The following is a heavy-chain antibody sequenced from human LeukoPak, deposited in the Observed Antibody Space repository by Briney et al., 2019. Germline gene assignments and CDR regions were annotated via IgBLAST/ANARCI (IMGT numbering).Heavy chain of an antibody. V-gene: IGHV1-69*05. D-gene: IGHD3-10*01. CDR2: IIPTFATA. J-gene: IGHJ6*02. CDR3: ARDGSYGMDV. Sequence: SVKVSCKASGGAFSNYAISWVRQAPGQGLEWMGRIIPTFATANYAQKFQGRVTITTDESTSTAYMELSSLRSEDTAVYYCARDGSYGMDVWGQGTTVTVSS. CDR1: GGAFSNYA.